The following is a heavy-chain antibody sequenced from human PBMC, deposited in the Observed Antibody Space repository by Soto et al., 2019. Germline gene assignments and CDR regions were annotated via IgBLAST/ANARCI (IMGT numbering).Heavy chain of an antibody. J-gene: IGHJ5*02. D-gene: IGHD2-2*01. CDR3: AHSRGYCISTSCYAGNWFDP. V-gene: IGHV2-5*02. CDR1: GFSLSTSGVG. CDR2: IYWDDDK. Sequence: QITLKESGPPLVKPTQTLTLTCTFSGFSLSTSGVGVGWIRQPPGKALEWLALIYWDDDKRYSPFLKNRLTITKDTSKNQVVLTMTNVDPVDTATYYCAHSRGYCISTSCYAGNWFDPWGQGTLVTVSS.